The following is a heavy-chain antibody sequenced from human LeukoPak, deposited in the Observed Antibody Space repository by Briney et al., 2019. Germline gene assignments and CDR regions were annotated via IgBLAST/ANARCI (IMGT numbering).Heavy chain of an antibody. Sequence: GGSLRLSCAASGFTFSSYSMNWVRQAPGRGLEWVSSISSSSSYIYYAGSVKGRFTISRDNAKNSLYLQMNSLRAEDTAVYYCASPPLYDSSGYSYRVGYYYYYMDVWGKGTTVTVS. CDR1: GFTFSSYS. D-gene: IGHD3-22*01. J-gene: IGHJ6*03. CDR2: ISSSSSYI. CDR3: ASPPLYDSSGYSYRVGYYYYYMDV. V-gene: IGHV3-21*01.